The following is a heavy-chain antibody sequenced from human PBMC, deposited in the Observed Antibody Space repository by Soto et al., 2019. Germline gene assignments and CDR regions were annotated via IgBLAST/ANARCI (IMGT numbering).Heavy chain of an antibody. D-gene: IGHD2-2*01. J-gene: IGHJ4*02. CDR1: GFTFSSYA. Sequence: PGGSLRLSCAASGFTFSSYAMSWVRQAPGKGLEWVSAISGSGGSTYYADSVKGRFTISRDNSKNTLYLQMNSLRAGDTAVYYCAKVYCSSTSCEKPRYFDYWGQGTLVTVSS. V-gene: IGHV3-23*01. CDR3: AKVYCSSTSCEKPRYFDY. CDR2: ISGSGGST.